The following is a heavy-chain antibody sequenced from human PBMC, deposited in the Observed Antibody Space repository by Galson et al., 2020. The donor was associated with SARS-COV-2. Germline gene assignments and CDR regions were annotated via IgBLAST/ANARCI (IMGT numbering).Heavy chain of an antibody. Sequence: SGPTLVKPTQTLTLTCTFSGFSLATNGMRVSWIRQPPGKALEWLARIDWDDDKFYSTSLKTRLTISKDTSKNQVVLTMTNMDPVDTATYFCARYAGQSSATGGDYFDYWGQGTLVTVSS. CDR3: ARYAGQSSATGGDYFDY. CDR2: IDWDDDK. CDR1: GFSLATNGMR. D-gene: IGHD2-15*01. J-gene: IGHJ4*02. V-gene: IGHV2-70*04.